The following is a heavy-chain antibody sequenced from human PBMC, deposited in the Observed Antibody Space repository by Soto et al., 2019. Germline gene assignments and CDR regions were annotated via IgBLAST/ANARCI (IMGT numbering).Heavy chain of an antibody. CDR3: ASESAEVRGCWCDP. J-gene: IGHJ5*02. D-gene: IGHD2-21*01. CDR1: GYTFTTYA. CDR2: INAGNGNT. Sequence: QVRLVQSGAEVKKPGASVKLSCKASGYTFTTYAVHWVRQAPGQSLEWMGWINAGNGNTKYSQKFQDRVTLSIDTSASTAYRELNSLTSEDTAIYYCASESAEVRGCWCDPWGQGALVTVSS. V-gene: IGHV1-3*01.